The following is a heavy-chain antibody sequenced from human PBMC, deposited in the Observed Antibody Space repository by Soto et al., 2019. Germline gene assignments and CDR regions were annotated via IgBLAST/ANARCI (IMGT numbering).Heavy chain of an antibody. CDR3: ARDGTIAAAGRFDC. CDR1: GFTFSSYG. Sequence: QVQLVESGGGVVQPGRSLRLSCAASGFTFSSYGMHWVRQAPGKGLEWVAVIWYDGSNKYYADSVKGRFTISRDNSKNTLYLQMNSLRAEDTAVYYCARDGTIAAAGRFDCWGQGTLVTVSS. CDR2: IWYDGSNK. J-gene: IGHJ4*02. V-gene: IGHV3-33*01. D-gene: IGHD6-13*01.